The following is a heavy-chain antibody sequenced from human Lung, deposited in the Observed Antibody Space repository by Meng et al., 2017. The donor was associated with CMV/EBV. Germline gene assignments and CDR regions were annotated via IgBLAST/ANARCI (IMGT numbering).Heavy chain of an antibody. V-gene: IGHV3-15*01. CDR1: GFTISNAW. Sequence: GFTISNAWMSWVRQATGKGREWVGRIISEADGGTTHHAAPVKGRFTISRDDSKNTLYLQMNSLKTEDTAMYYCATDLYYDDSGLRDYWGRGTLVTVSS. CDR3: ATDLYYDDSGLRDY. D-gene: IGHD3-22*01. J-gene: IGHJ4*02. CDR2: IISEADGGTT.